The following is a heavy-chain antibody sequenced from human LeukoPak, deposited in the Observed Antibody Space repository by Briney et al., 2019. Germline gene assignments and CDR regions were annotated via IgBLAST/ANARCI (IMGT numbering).Heavy chain of an antibody. CDR3: ARDRGDGHNEFDY. CDR1: GFTFSSYW. D-gene: IGHD5-24*01. Sequence: AVSLRLSCAASGFTFSSYWMYWVRQAPGKGLVWVSRINSDGSSTTYAVPVKGRFTISRDNAKNTLYLQMNSLRAEDTAVYYCARDRGDGHNEFDYWGQGTLVTVSS. V-gene: IGHV3-74*03. J-gene: IGHJ4*02. CDR2: INSDGSST.